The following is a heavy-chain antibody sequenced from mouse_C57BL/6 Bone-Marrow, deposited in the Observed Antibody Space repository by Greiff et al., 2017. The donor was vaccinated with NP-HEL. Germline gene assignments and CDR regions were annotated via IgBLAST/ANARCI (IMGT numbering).Heavy chain of an antibody. CDR3: ARENYGRRDYFDY. CDR1: GFTFSDYY. CDR2: INYDGSST. V-gene: IGHV5-16*01. D-gene: IGHD1-2*01. J-gene: IGHJ2*01. Sequence: DVMLVESEGGLVQPGSSMKLSCTASGFTFSDYYMAWVRQVPEKGLEWVANINYDGSSTYYLDSLKSRFIISRDNAKNILYLQMSRLKSEDTATYYCARENYGRRDYFDYWGQGTTLTVSS.